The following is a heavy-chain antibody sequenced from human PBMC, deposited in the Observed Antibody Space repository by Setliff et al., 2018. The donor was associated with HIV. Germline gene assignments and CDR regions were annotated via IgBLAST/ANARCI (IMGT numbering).Heavy chain of an antibody. D-gene: IGHD3-9*01. CDR3: ARGLTGYPSPFDY. V-gene: IGHV5-51*01. CDR2: IYPGESDT. Sequence: PGESLKISCKGSGYSFTSYWIGWVRQMPGKGLEWVGIIYPGESDTRSSPSFQDQVTISADKSISTAYLQWSSLKASDTDMYYCARGLTGYPSPFDYWGQGTLVTVSS. CDR1: GYSFTSYW. J-gene: IGHJ4*02.